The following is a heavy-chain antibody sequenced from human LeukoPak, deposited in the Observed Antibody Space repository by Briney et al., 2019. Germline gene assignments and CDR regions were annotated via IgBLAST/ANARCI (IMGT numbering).Heavy chain of an antibody. D-gene: IGHD1-26*01. V-gene: IGHV1-69*01. J-gene: IGHJ5*01. CDR1: GGTFSRYG. CDR3: AKWEGDPQLFDS. Sequence: AVKVSCKGSGGTFSRYGCSWVRQAPGQGPEGMGGIIPLFAVANYAQKLQDRVTITADESTSTAYMELSSLRSDDTAVYYCAKWEGDPQLFDSWGQGTLVIVTP. CDR2: IIPLFAVA.